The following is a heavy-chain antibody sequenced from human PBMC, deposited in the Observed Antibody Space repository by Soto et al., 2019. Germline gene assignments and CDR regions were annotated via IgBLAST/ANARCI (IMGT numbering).Heavy chain of an antibody. CDR1: GGTFSGYT. CDR3: ARGRDCSGGSCYSGWFDP. Sequence: QVQLVQSGAEVKKPGSSVKVSCKASGGTFSGYTISWVRQAPGQGLEWMGRIIPILGIANYAQKFQGRVTITADKSTSTAYMELSSLRSEDTAAYYCARGRDCSGGSCYSGWFDPWGQGTLVTVSS. J-gene: IGHJ5*02. CDR2: IIPILGIA. D-gene: IGHD2-15*01. V-gene: IGHV1-69*02.